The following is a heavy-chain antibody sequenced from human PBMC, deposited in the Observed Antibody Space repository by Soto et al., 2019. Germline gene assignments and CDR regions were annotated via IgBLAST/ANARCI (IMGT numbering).Heavy chain of an antibody. CDR3: AKRSSSSTFDY. Sequence: EVQLLESGGGLVQPGESLRLSCAANEFTFSSCAKRWVRQAPGKGLEWVSVISGSDDSTYYADSVKGRFTISRDNSKNTLYLQMNSLRPEDTAVYYCAKRSSSSTFDYWGQGTLVTVSS. V-gene: IGHV3-23*01. CDR2: ISGSDDST. CDR1: EFTFSSCA. J-gene: IGHJ4*02. D-gene: IGHD6-6*01.